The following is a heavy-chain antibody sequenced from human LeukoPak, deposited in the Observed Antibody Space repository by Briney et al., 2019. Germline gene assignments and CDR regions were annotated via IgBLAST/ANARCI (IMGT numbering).Heavy chain of an antibody. D-gene: IGHD2-2*01. J-gene: IGHJ4*02. V-gene: IGHV4-38-2*02. Sequence: SETLSLTCTVSGYSISSGYYWGWIRQPPGKGLEWIGTIYHSGSTYYNPSLESRVTISVDTSKNQFSLKLTSVTAADTAVYYCARVRGYCSSTICYRYYFDYWGQGTLVTVSS. CDR3: ARVRGYCSSTICYRYYFDY. CDR2: IYHSGST. CDR1: GYSISSGYY.